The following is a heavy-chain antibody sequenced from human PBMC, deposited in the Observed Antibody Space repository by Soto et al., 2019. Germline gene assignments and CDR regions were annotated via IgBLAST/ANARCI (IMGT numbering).Heavy chain of an antibody. V-gene: IGHV1-2*02. Sequence: QVQLVQSGAAVKKPGASVKVSCKASGFSFTGYYIHWLRQAPGQGLEWMGWINAHSGGTEYGQKFQGRVTLPRATSIATAYLTLTSLTSYDTALYYCEKELARPLAYWLDPWGQGTQVTVSS. J-gene: IGHJ5*02. CDR1: GFSFTGYY. D-gene: IGHD3-16*01. CDR3: EKELARPLAYWLDP. CDR2: INAHSGGT.